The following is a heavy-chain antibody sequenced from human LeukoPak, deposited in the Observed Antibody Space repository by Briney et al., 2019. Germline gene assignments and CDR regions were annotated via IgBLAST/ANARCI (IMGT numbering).Heavy chain of an antibody. Sequence: PGGSLRLSCAASGFTFSSYAMSWVRQAPGKGLEWVSYISSSDSSIYNADSVKGRFTFSRDNAKNSLFLQMNSLRAEDTAVYFRARVYWESLRQRVVVAGGPRRLQRYNQFDPWGQGTLVTVSS. CDR2: ISSSDSSI. J-gene: IGHJ5*02. CDR1: GFTFSSYA. D-gene: IGHD2-15*01. V-gene: IGHV3-48*04. CDR3: ARVYWESLRQRVVVAGGPRRLQRYNQFDP.